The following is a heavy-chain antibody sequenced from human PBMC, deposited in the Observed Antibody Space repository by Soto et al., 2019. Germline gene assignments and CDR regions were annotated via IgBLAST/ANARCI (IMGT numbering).Heavy chain of an antibody. CDR3: ADYTASHNWFDP. Sequence: PSETLSLTCGVSGDSVTNGFYWAWIRQAPGKGLEWIGSVYPSGNTYYNPSLKSRVTISVDTPKNQFSLTLNSVTAADTALYYCADYTASHNWFDPWGQGTLVTVSS. D-gene: IGHD2-2*02. CDR1: GDSVTNGFY. J-gene: IGHJ5*02. V-gene: IGHV4-38-2*01. CDR2: VYPSGNT.